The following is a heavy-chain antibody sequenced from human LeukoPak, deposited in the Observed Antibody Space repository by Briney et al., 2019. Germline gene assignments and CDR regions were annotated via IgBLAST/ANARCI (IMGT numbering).Heavy chain of an antibody. CDR1: GYSISSGYY. Sequence: SETLSLTCTVSGYSISSGYYWGWIRPPPGKGPEWVGSIYYNGDTYYNPSFKSRVSMSVDTAKNQISLILTSVTAADTAVYYCSREGYSCPNWFDTWGQGTLVTVSS. V-gene: IGHV4-38-2*02. CDR2: IYYNGDT. J-gene: IGHJ5*02. CDR3: SREGYSCPNWFDT. D-gene: IGHD4-11*01.